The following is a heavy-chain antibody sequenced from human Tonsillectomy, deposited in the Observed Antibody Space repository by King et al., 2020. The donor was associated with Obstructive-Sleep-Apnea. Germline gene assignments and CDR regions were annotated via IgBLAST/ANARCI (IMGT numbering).Heavy chain of an antibody. CDR3: ARLGIVVVTAPWYFDL. V-gene: IGHV4-31*03. CDR1: GGSISSGGYY. D-gene: IGHD2-21*02. Sequence: VQLQESGPGLVKPSQTLSLTCTVSGGSISSGGYYWSWIRQHPGKGLEWIGYIYYSGSTYYNPSLKSRVTISVDTSKNQFSLKLSSVTAADTAVYYCARLGIVVVTAPWYFDLWGRGTLVTVSS. J-gene: IGHJ2*01. CDR2: IYYSGST.